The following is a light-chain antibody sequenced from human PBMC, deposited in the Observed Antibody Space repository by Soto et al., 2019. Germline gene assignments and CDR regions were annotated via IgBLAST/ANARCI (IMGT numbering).Light chain of an antibody. V-gene: IGKV1-9*01. CDR1: QGVSNY. CDR2: GAS. Sequence: IPLTQSPSSLSASVGDRVTITCRASQGVSNYLAWYQQKPGKAPKLLIYGASTLQGGVPSRFSGSGSGTEFTLSINSLQPEDFAAYYCLQRSRYPPLTFGGGTKVVI. CDR3: LQRSRYPPLT. J-gene: IGKJ4*01.